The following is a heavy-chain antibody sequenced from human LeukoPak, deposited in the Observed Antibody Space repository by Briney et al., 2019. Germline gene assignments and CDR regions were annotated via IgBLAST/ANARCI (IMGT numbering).Heavy chain of an antibody. D-gene: IGHD2-2*01. CDR1: GNYW. CDR2: INGGGSWT. Sequence: GGSLRLSCAASGNYWMHWVRQAPGKGLVWDSHINGGGSWTTYADSVKGRFTISKDNAKNTVYLQMNNLRAEDTAVYYCVSFYETYWGRGTLVTVSS. CDR3: VSFYETY. V-gene: IGHV3-74*01. J-gene: IGHJ4*02.